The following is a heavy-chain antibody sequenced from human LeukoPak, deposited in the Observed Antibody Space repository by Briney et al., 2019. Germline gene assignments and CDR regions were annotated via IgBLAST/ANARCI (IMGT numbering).Heavy chain of an antibody. CDR2: IKQDGSEK. V-gene: IGHV3-7*01. CDR1: GFTFSSYW. J-gene: IGHJ4*02. CDR3: ARDQRLLWFGELSDY. Sequence: PGGSLRLSCAASGFTFSSYWMSWVRQAPGKGLEWVANIKQDGSEKYYVDSVKGRFTISRDNANNSLYLQMNSLRAEDTAVYYCARDQRLLWFGELSDYWGQGTLVTVSS. D-gene: IGHD3-10*01.